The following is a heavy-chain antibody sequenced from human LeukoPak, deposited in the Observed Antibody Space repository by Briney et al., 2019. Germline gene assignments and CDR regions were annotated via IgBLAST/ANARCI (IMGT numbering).Heavy chain of an antibody. D-gene: IGHD2/OR15-2a*01. CDR2: ISSSSTYI. V-gene: IGHV3-11*06. CDR1: GFTFSDYY. Sequence: GGSLRLSCAASGFTFSDYYMSWIRQAPGKGLEWVSYISSSSTYIYYADSVKGRFTISRDNAKNSLYLQMNSLRAEDTAVYYCVRIPNSANFPNWFDPWGQGTLVTVSS. CDR3: VRIPNSANFPNWFDP. J-gene: IGHJ5*02.